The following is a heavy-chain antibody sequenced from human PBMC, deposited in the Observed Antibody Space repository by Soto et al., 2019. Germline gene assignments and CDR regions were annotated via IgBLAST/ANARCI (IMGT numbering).Heavy chain of an antibody. CDR2: IIPIFGTA. J-gene: IGHJ4*02. V-gene: IGHV1-69*06. Sequence: SVKVSCKASGGTFSSYAISWVRQAPGQGLEWMGGIIPIFGTANYAQKFQGRVTITADKSTSTAYMELSSLRSEDTAVYYCARYIGIAAAGPLDYWGQGTLVTVSS. CDR3: ARYIGIAAAGPLDY. D-gene: IGHD6-13*01. CDR1: GGTFSSYA.